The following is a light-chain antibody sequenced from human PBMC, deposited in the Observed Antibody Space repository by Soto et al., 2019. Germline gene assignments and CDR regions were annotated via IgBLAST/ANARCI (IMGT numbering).Light chain of an antibody. V-gene: IGLV1-51*02. CDR3: GTWDSSLSAAV. J-gene: IGLJ3*02. Sequence: QSVLTQPPSVSAAPGQKVTISCSGSRSSIGSNHVSWYRQLPGTAPELLIYGSDKRPSGIPDRFSGSRSGTSATLGIAGLQTGDEADYYCGTWDSSLSAAVFGGGTKVTVL. CDR1: RSSIGSNH. CDR2: GSD.